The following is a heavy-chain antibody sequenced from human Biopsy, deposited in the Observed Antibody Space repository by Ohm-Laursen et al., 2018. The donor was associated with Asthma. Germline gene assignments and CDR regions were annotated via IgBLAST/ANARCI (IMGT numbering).Heavy chain of an antibody. J-gene: IGHJ4*02. CDR1: GGSMSSSSYY. D-gene: IGHD7-27*01. Sequence: TLSLTCTVSGGSMSSSSYYRGWIRQPTGKGLEWMGSISYTGSAYHNPSLKSRVTISVDTSKNHFSLKLSSVTAADTAVYYCARHWDWGSFFDYWGQGTPVTVSS. V-gene: IGHV4-39*01. CDR2: ISYTGSA. CDR3: ARHWDWGSFFDY.